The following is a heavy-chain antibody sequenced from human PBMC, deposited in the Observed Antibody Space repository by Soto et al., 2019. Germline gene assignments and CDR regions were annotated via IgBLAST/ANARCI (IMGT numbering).Heavy chain of an antibody. D-gene: IGHD6-19*01. CDR2: IIPIFGTA. CDR1: GGTFSSYA. CDR3: ARAQGAVAEFDY. J-gene: IGHJ4*02. V-gene: IGHV1-69*13. Sequence: GASVKVSCKASGGTFSSYAISWVRQAPGQGLEWMGGIIPIFGTANYAQKFQGRVTITADESKSTAYMELSSLRSEDTAVYYCARAQGAVAEFDYWGQGTLVTVSS.